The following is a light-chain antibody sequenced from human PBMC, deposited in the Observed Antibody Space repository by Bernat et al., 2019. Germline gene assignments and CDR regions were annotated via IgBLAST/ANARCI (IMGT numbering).Light chain of an antibody. CDR3: QQYGSSRLT. CDR2: GAS. CDR1: QSVSSSY. J-gene: IGKJ4*01. Sequence: EIVLTQSPGTLSLSPGERATLSCRASQSVSSSYLAWYQQKPGQAPRLLIYGASSRATGIPDRFSGSGSGTDFTLTISRLEPEDFAVYYCQQYGSSRLTFGRGTKVGIK. V-gene: IGKV3-20*01.